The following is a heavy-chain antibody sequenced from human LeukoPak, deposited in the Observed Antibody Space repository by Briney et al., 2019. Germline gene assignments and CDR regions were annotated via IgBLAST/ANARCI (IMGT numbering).Heavy chain of an antibody. D-gene: IGHD5-18*01. CDR2: ISYDGSNK. V-gene: IGHV3-30*18. Sequence: PGRSLRLSCAASGFTFSSYGMHWVRQAPGKGLEWVAVISYDGSNKYYADSVKGRFTISRDNSKNTLYLRMNSLRAEDTAVYYCAKDADTAMLFYFDYWGQGTLVTVSS. J-gene: IGHJ4*02. CDR1: GFTFSSYG. CDR3: AKDADTAMLFYFDY.